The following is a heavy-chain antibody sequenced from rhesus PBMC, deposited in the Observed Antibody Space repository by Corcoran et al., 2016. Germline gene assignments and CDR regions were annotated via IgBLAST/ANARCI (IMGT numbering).Heavy chain of an antibody. J-gene: IGHJ4*01. CDR3: ARENSSGWLYYFDY. Sequence: QVQLQESGPGLVKPSETLSLTCAVSGGSISSNYWSWIRQPPGKGLEWIGYIYGSCGSTYYKPSLMSRVTISPDTSKTQFSLKLSSVTAADTAVYYCARENSSGWLYYFDYWGQGVLVTVSS. CDR1: GGSISSNY. V-gene: IGHV4-147*01. CDR2: IYGSCGST. D-gene: IGHD6-31*01.